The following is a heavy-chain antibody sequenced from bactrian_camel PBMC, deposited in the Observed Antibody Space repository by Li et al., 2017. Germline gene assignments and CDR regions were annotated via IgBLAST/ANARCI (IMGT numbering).Heavy chain of an antibody. CDR2: LDDNGIS. J-gene: IGHJ4*01. CDR3: GAVARWYGRDLLSPRRFEY. V-gene: IGHV3S53*01. D-gene: IGHD5*01. Sequence: VQLMESGGGSVQAGGSLRLSCAVSGTIASSLCMAWFRQVQGKEHEGVAALDDNGISIYAQGVEGRFTISKDNLKNTLYLQMNSLKPEDTAMYFCGAVARWYGRDLLSPRRFEYRGQGTQVTVS. CDR1: GTIASSLC.